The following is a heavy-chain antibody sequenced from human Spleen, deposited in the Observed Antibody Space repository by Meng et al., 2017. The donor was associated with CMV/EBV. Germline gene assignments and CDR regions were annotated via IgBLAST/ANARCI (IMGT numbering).Heavy chain of an antibody. CDR3: ARDSPAGLPPYYYGADV. Sequence: SETLSLTCTVSGGSINSYYWSWIRQPPGKGLEWIGYIYYGGSTNYNPSLRSRVTISGDTSKNQLSLNLSSVTAADTAVYYCARDSPAGLPPYYYGADVWDQGTTVTVSS. CDR1: GGSINSYY. CDR2: IYYGGST. D-gene: IGHD5-18*01. J-gene: IGHJ6*02. V-gene: IGHV4-59*01.